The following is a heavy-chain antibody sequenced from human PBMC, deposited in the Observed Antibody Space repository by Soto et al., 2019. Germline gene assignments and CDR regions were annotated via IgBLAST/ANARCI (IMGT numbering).Heavy chain of an antibody. D-gene: IGHD3-9*01. CDR3: AKDWEFDWPNYYFDY. V-gene: IGHV3-23*01. CDR1: GFTFSSYA. J-gene: IGHJ4*02. Sequence: LRLSCAASGFTFSSYAMSWVRQAPGKGLEWVSAISGDGSSTYFADSGKGRFTISRDNSKNTLYLQMNSLRAEDTAVYYCAKDWEFDWPNYYFDYWGQGTLVTV. CDR2: ISGDGSST.